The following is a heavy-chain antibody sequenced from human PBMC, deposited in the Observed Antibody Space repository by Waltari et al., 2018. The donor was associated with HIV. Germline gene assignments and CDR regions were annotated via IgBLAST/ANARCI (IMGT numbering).Heavy chain of an antibody. J-gene: IGHJ1*01. Sequence: QLVESGGGFVQPGESLRLSCVASELTFRTYWMHLVRQVPGKGLVWVSRINSDGDRTTYADLVKGRFTVSRDNAKNTLYLQMNSLRAEDTAVYYCARGRPYYDSSGYYPIDSWGQGTLVTVSS. CDR3: ARGRPYYDSSGYYPIDS. CDR1: ELTFRTYW. D-gene: IGHD3-22*01. CDR2: INSDGDRT. V-gene: IGHV3-74*03.